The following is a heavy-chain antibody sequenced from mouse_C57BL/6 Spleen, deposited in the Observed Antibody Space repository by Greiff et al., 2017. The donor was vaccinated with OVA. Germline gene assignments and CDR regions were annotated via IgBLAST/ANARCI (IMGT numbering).Heavy chain of an antibody. CDR2: ISDGGSYT. Sequence: DVHLVESGGGLVKPGGSLKLSCAASGFTFSSYAMSWVRQTPEKRLEWVATISDGGSYTYYPDNVKGRFTISRDNAKNNLYLQMSHLKSEDTAMYYCARDKAPDYWGQGTTLTVSS. D-gene: IGHD1-3*01. CDR1: GFTFSSYA. V-gene: IGHV5-4*01. J-gene: IGHJ2*01. CDR3: ARDKAPDY.